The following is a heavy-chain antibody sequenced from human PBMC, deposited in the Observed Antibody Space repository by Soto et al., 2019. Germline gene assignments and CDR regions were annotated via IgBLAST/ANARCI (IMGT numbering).Heavy chain of an antibody. CDR1: GYTFTSYG. CDR2: ISAYNGNT. D-gene: IGHD6-13*01. V-gene: IGHV1-18*01. Sequence: ASVKVSCKASGYTFTSYGISWVRQAPGQGLEWMGWISAYNGNTNYAQKLQGRVTMTTDTSTSTAYMERRSLRSDDTAVYYCARDLTVAAAGIVNWFDPWGQGTLVTVSS. J-gene: IGHJ5*02. CDR3: ARDLTVAAAGIVNWFDP.